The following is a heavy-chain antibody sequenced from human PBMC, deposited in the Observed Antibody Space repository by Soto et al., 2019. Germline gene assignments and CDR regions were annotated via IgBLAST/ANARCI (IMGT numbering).Heavy chain of an antibody. Sequence: QVQLVQSGTEVRKPGASVKVSCKASGYTFTSYHISWVRQAPGQGLEWMGWISAYNGNTNYAQKRQGRVTMPPDTSTRTAYMELRSVRSDDTAVYYCARDSPPPREWGQGPLVTVSS. CDR1: GYTFTSYH. V-gene: IGHV1-18*01. CDR2: ISAYNGNT. J-gene: IGHJ4*02. CDR3: ARDSPPPRE.